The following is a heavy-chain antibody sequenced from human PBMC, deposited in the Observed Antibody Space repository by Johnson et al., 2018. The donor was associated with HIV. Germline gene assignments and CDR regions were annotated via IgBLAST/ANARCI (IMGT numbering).Heavy chain of an antibody. CDR2: LRYDGDIT. V-gene: IGHV3-30*02. CDR1: GFTFSNYG. CDR3: AKGQSSGYPKDAFDI. D-gene: IGHD3-22*01. J-gene: IGHJ3*02. Sequence: VQLVESGGGVVQPGGSLRLSCAASGFTFSNYGMHWVRQAPGKGLEWVAFLRYDGDITYYIDSVKGRFTISRDNSKNTLYLQMNSLRTEDTARYYCAKGQSSGYPKDAFDIWGRGTIVIVS.